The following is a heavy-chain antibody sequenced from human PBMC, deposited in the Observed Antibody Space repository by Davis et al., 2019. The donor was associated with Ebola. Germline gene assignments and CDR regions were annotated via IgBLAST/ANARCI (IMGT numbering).Heavy chain of an antibody. CDR3: AGRGYNWNDGRLDP. D-gene: IGHD1-1*01. CDR2: ISGSGYT. CDR1: GFTFSSYA. Sequence: PGGSLRLSCAASGFTFSSYAMSWVRQAPGKGLECVSVISGSGYTYYAGSVKGRFTISRDNAKNSLYLQMNSLRAEDTAVYYCAGRGYNWNDGRLDPWGQGTLVTVSS. J-gene: IGHJ5*02. V-gene: IGHV3-23*01.